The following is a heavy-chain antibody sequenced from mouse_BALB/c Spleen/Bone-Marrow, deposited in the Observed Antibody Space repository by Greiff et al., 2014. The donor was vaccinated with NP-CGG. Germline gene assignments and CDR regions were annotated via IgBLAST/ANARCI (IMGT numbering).Heavy chain of an antibody. CDR1: GYTFTSSW. CDR3: ARYWSGFAY. V-gene: IGHV1S130*01. D-gene: IGHD4-1*01. Sequence: VHLVESGSVLVRPGASVKLSCKASGYTFTSSWMHWAKQRPGQGLEWIGEIHPNSGNTNYNEKFKGKATLTVDTSSSTAYVDLSSLTSEDSAVYYCARYWSGFAYWGQGTLVTVSA. J-gene: IGHJ3*01. CDR2: IHPNSGNT.